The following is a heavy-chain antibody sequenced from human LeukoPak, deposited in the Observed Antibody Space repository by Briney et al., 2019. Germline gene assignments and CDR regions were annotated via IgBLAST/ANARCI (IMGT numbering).Heavy chain of an antibody. CDR1: GFTFSSYD. CDR2: IGTAGDT. CDR3: ARAVAAAGTEWFDP. D-gene: IGHD6-13*01. Sequence: PGGSLRLSCAASGFTFSSYDMHWVRQATGKGLEWVSAIGTAGDTYYPGSVKGRFTISRENAKNSLYLQMNSLRAGDTAVYYCARAVAAAGTEWFDPWGQGTLVTVSS. J-gene: IGHJ5*02. V-gene: IGHV3-13*01.